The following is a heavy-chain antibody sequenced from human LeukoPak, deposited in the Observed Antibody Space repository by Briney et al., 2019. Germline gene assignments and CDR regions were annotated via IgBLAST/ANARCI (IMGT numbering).Heavy chain of an antibody. CDR3: ATEGFSGSYELRS. Sequence: ASVKVSCKVSGYILTELSIHWVRQPPGKGLQWMGGSDPQYDETIYAQKFQGRFIMTEDPSTDTAYMELSSLRSEDTAVYYCATEGFSGSYELRSWGPGTLVTVSS. CDR2: SDPQYDET. V-gene: IGHV1-24*01. D-gene: IGHD1-26*01. J-gene: IGHJ5*02. CDR1: GYILTELS.